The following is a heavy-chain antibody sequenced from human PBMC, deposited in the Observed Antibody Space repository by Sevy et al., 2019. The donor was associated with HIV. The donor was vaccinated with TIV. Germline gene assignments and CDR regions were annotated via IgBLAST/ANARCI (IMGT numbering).Heavy chain of an antibody. CDR2: IKQDGSEK. CDR3: ARGGVVVPAAIDAFDI. V-gene: IGHV3-7*01. Sequence: GGCLRLSCAASGFTFSSYWMSWVRQAPGKGLEWVANIKQDGSEKYYVDSVKGRFTISRDNAKNSLYLQMNSLRAEDTAVYYCARGGVVVPAAIDAFDIWGQGTMVTVSS. D-gene: IGHD2-2*01. J-gene: IGHJ3*02. CDR1: GFTFSSYW.